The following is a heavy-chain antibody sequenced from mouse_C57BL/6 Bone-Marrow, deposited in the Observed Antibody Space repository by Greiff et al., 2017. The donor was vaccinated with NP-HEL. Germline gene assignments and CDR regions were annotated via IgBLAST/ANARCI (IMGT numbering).Heavy chain of an antibody. D-gene: IGHD1-1*01. CDR1: GYTFTSYW. CDR3: ARARLYYYGSSFLSAVDY. J-gene: IGHJ4*01. V-gene: IGHV1-69*01. CDR2: IDPGDGYT. Sequence: VQLQQPGAELVMPGASVKLSCKASGYTFTSYWMHWVKQRPGQGLEWIGEIDPGDGYTNYNQKFKGKSTLTVDKSSSTAYMQLSSLTSEDSAVFYLARARLYYYGSSFLSAVDYWGQGTSVTVSS.